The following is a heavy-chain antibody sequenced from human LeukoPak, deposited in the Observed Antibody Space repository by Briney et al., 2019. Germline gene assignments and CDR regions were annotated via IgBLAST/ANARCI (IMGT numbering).Heavy chain of an antibody. CDR2: ISGSGGST. J-gene: IGHJ6*03. D-gene: IGHD6-19*01. CDR1: GFTFSSYA. CDR3: AKGAGIAVAGTYYYYMDV. Sequence: GGSLRLSCAASGFTFSSYAMSWVRQAPGKGLEWVSAISGSGGSTYYADSVKGRFTISRDNSKNTLYLQMNSLRAEDTAVYYCAKGAGIAVAGTYYYYMDVWGKGTTVTVSS. V-gene: IGHV3-23*01.